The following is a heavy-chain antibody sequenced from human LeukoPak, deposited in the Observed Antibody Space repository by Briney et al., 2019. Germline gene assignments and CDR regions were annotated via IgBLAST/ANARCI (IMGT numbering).Heavy chain of an antibody. Sequence: GASVKVSCKASGGTLSSYAISWVRQAPGQGLEWMGRIIPILGIANYAQKFQGRVTITADKSTSTAYMELSSLRSEDTAVYYCASSLNWLRAPSTNYYGMDVWGQGTTVTVSS. CDR1: GGTLSSYA. D-gene: IGHD5-12*01. J-gene: IGHJ6*02. CDR2: IIPILGIA. V-gene: IGHV1-69*04. CDR3: ASSLNWLRAPSTNYYGMDV.